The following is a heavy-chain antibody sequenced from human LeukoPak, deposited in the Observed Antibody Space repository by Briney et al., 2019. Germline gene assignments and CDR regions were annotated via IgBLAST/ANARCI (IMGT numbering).Heavy chain of an antibody. CDR2: ISGSGDT. CDR3: AKDDKTGDPDAFDI. D-gene: IGHD3-16*01. V-gene: IGHV3-23*01. CDR1: GFTFVGNA. J-gene: IGHJ3*02. Sequence: GGSLRLSCAASGFTFVGNAVTWVRQAPGKGLEWVSTISGSGDTYYADSVKGRFTISRDNSKNTLYLQMNSLRAEDTAVYYCAKDDKTGDPDAFDIWGQGTMVTVSS.